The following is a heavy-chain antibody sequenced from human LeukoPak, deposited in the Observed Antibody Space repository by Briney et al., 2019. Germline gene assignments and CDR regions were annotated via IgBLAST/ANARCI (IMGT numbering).Heavy chain of an antibody. CDR3: TCDLNRSDGL. V-gene: IGHV3-21*01. J-gene: IGHJ3*01. Sequence: GGSLRLSCAASGFTFSSYTMNWVRQAPGKGLEWVSSISGTSTYIHDADSVKGRFTVFRDNANKSLYLQMNSLRAEDTAVYYCTCDLNRSDGLWGQGTMVTVSS. CDR2: ISGTSTYI. CDR1: GFTFSSYT. D-gene: IGHD2-8*01.